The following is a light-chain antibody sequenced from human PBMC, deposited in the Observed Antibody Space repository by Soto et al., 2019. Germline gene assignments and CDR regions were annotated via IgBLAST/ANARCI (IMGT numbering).Light chain of an antibody. Sequence: DIQMTQSPSTLSASVGDRVSITCRASQRVNTCLAWYQQKPGKAPTLLTYDASSLQSGVPSRFSGSGSGTEFTLTISSLQPDDFATYYCQQYQIDWTFGQGTKV. J-gene: IGKJ1*01. CDR1: QRVNTC. CDR3: QQYQIDWT. CDR2: DAS. V-gene: IGKV1-5*01.